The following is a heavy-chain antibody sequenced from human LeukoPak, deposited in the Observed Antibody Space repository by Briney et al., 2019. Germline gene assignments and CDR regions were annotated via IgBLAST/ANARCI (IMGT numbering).Heavy chain of an antibody. V-gene: IGHV1-69*13. D-gene: IGHD1-26*01. CDR3: ARDSDSGRYL. CDR2: IIPIFGTA. J-gene: IGHJ4*02. Sequence: ASVKVSCKASGGTFSSYAISWVRQSPGQGLEWMGGIIPIFGTANYAQKFQGRVTITADESTSTAYKELSSLRSEGMAVYYCARDSDSGRYLWGQGTLVTVSS. CDR1: GGTFSSYA.